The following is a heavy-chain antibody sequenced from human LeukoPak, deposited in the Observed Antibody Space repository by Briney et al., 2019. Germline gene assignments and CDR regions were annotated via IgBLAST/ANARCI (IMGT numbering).Heavy chain of an antibody. J-gene: IGHJ4*02. CDR2: ISSNGGST. D-gene: IGHD3-9*01. V-gene: IGHV3-64*01. CDR3: ARGDDIFDY. CDR1: GFTFSSYA. Sequence: GGSLTLSCAASGFTFSSYAMHWVRQAPGKGLEYVSAISSNGGSTYYANSVKGRFTISRDNSKNTLYLQMGSLRAEDMAVYYCARGDDIFDYWGQGTLVTVSS.